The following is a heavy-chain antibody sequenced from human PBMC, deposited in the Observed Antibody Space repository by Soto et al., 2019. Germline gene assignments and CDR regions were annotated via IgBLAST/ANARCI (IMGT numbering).Heavy chain of an antibody. Sequence: GGSLRLSCVASGFTFSSDAMSSGRQVPGKGLEWLPTISDAAGSAYYVDSVKGRFTISRDNSKKTLYLQMNSLRAEDSAVYYCARPYGGKIGDAPDLWGPGKMVTVSS. CDR3: ARPYGGKIGDAPDL. CDR1: GFTFSSDA. V-gene: IGHV3-23*01. D-gene: IGHD4-17*01. J-gene: IGHJ3*01. CDR2: ISDAAGSA.